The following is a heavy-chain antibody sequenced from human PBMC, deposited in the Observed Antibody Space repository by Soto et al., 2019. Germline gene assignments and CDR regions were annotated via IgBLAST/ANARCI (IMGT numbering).Heavy chain of an antibody. Sequence: GGSLRLSCSISGFTFSSYAMHWVRQAPGKGLEYVSSISSSGGPTYYVDSVKGRFTISRDNSRNTLFLQMSSLRPEDTAVYYCVKDRCVDYWGQGTLVTVS. D-gene: IGHD2-8*01. CDR3: VKDRCVDY. V-gene: IGHV3-64D*06. CDR1: GFTFSSYA. CDR2: ISSSGGPT. J-gene: IGHJ4*02.